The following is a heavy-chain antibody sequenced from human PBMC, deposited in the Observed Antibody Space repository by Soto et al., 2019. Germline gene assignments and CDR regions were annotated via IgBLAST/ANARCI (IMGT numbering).Heavy chain of an antibody. Sequence: GGSLRLSCAASGLALSSYWMLWVRQTPGKGLVWVSRINMAGTAINYAGSVKGRFTISRDSAKNTLFLQMNSLRDDGTAMYYCVRGNDGYGVFDYWGQGALVTVSS. CDR2: INMAGTAI. V-gene: IGHV3-74*01. D-gene: IGHD5-18*01. CDR1: GLALSSYW. J-gene: IGHJ4*02. CDR3: VRGNDGYGVFDY.